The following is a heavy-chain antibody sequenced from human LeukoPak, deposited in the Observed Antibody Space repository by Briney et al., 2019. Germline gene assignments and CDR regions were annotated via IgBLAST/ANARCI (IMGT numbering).Heavy chain of an antibody. CDR2: ISGSGHDI. CDR1: GFTSSGSY. CDR3: AELGITMIGGV. V-gene: IGHV3-11*04. Sequence: GGSLRLSCAASGFTSSGSYMTWVRQAPGKGVEWVAYISGSGHDINYSDSVKGRFTISRDNAKNSLYLQMNSLRAEDTAVYYCAELGITMIGGVWGKGTTVIISS. D-gene: IGHD3-10*02. J-gene: IGHJ6*04.